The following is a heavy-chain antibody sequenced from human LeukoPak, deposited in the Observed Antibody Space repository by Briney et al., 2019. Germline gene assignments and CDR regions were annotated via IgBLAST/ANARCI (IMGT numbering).Heavy chain of an antibody. CDR1: GFMFITYS. CDR3: TRSRTTVTKGPLDY. V-gene: IGHV3-21*01. Sequence: GGSLRLSCAASGFMFITYSMNWVRQAPGKGLEWVSSISSTSNYIYYADSVKGRFTISRDNAKNSLYLQMNSLRAEDTAVYYCTRSRTTVTKGPLDYWGQGTLITVSS. J-gene: IGHJ4*02. D-gene: IGHD4-17*01. CDR2: ISSTSNYI.